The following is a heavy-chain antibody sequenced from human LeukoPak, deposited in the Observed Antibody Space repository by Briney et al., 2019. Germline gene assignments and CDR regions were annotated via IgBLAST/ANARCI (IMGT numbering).Heavy chain of an antibody. V-gene: IGHV3-23*01. D-gene: IGHD3-22*01. CDR3: ARVNDSSGCFDY. CDR2: ISGSGGST. J-gene: IGHJ4*02. CDR1: GFTFSSYA. Sequence: GGSLRLSCAASGFTFSSYAMSWVRQAPGKGLEWVSAISGSGGSTYYADSVKGRFTISRDNSKNTLYLQMNSLRAEDTAVYYCARVNDSSGCFDYWGLGTLVTVSS.